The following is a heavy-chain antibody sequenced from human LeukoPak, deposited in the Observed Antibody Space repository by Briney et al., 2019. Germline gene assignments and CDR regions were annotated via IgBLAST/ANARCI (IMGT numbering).Heavy chain of an antibody. J-gene: IGHJ6*04. CDR2: IYYSGST. D-gene: IGHD3-10*01. V-gene: IGHV4-59*01. CDR3: ARGYYGSGSYPKFDY. Sequence: SETLSLTCTVSGGSISSYYWSWIRQPPGKGLEWIGYIYYSGSTNYNPSLKSRVTISVDTSKNQFSLKLSSVTAADTAVYYCARGYYGSGSYPKFDYWGKGTTVTISS. CDR1: GGSISSYY.